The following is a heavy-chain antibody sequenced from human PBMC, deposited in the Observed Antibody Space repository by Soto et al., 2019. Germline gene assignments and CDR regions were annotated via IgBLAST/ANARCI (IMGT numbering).Heavy chain of an antibody. D-gene: IGHD6-13*01. CDR3: AKARYSSTRYYGMDV. Sequence: GSLRLSCAASGFTFSSYAMSWVRQAPGKGLEWVSAISGSGGSTYYADSVKSRFTISRDNSKNTLYLQMNSLRAEDTAVYYCAKARYSSTRYYGMDVWGQGTTGTVS. J-gene: IGHJ6*02. CDR1: GFTFSSYA. V-gene: IGHV3-23*01. CDR2: ISGSGGST.